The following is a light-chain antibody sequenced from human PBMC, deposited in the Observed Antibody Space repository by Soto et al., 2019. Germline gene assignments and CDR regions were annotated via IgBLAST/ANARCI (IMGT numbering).Light chain of an antibody. CDR1: SSNIGTNT. CDR3: SVWDDSLNGVI. V-gene: IGLV1-44*01. CDR2: SNY. Sequence: QSVLTQPPSASGTPGQRVTISCSGSSSNIGTNTVNWYQQFPGTAPKLLIYSNYERPSGVSYRFSGSKSGTSASLAISGLRSEDEADYYCSVWDDSLNGVIFGGGTKLTVL. J-gene: IGLJ2*01.